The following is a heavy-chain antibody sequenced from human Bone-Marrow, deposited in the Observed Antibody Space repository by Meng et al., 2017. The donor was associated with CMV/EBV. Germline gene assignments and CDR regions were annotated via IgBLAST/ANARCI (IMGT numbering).Heavy chain of an antibody. V-gene: IGHV1-2*02. CDR1: GYTFTGYY. J-gene: IGHJ6*01. CDR2: INPNSGGT. CDR3: ARDSQEHSVTKDYYYYYGMDV. D-gene: IGHD4-17*01. Sequence: ASVKVSCKASGYTFTGYYMHWVRQAPGQGLEWMGWINPNSGGTNYAQKFQGRVTMTRDTSISTAYMELSRLRSDDTAVYYCARDSQEHSVTKDYYYYYGMDVWGPGPTVTCCS.